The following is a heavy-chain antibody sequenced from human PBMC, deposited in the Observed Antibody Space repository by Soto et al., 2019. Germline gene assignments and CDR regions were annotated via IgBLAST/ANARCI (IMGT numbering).Heavy chain of an antibody. J-gene: IGHJ6*03. CDR3: ARRMQYYYGSGVNYYYYMDV. D-gene: IGHD3-10*01. CDR1: GGSISSYY. CDR2: IYYTGST. Sequence: PSETLSLTCTVSGGSISSYYWNWIRQPPGKGLEWIGYIYYTGSTNYNPSLKSRVTISVDTSKKQFSLKLNSVTAADTAVYYCARRMQYYYGSGVNYYYYMDVWGKGTTVTVSS. V-gene: IGHV4-59*08.